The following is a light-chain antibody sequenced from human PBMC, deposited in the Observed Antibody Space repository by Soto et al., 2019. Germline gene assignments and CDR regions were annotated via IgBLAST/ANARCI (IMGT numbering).Light chain of an antibody. CDR1: QTISSW. CDR2: KAS. CDR3: QHYNSYSEA. Sequence: DFQMTQSPSALSGSVGERVTSSCRASQTISSWLAWYQQKPGKAPKLLIYKASTLKSGVPSRFSGSGSGTEFTLTISSLQPDDFATYYCQHYNSYSEAFGQGTKVDIK. V-gene: IGKV1-5*03. J-gene: IGKJ1*01.